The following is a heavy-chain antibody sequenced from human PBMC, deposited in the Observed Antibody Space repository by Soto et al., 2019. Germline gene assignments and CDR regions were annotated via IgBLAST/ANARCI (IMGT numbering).Heavy chain of an antibody. CDR1: GFTFSSYS. CDR2: ISSSSSYI. V-gene: IGHV3-21*01. CDR3: ARDGQQPLDY. J-gene: IGHJ4*02. D-gene: IGHD6-13*01. Sequence: PGGSLRLSCAGSGFTFSSYSMNWVRQAPGKGLEWVSSISSSSSYIYYADSVEGRFTISRDNAKNSLYLQMNSLRAEDTAVYYCARDGQQPLDYWGQGTLVTVSS.